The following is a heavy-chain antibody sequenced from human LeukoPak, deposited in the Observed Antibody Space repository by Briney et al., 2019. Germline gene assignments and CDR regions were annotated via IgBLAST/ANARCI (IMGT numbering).Heavy chain of an antibody. CDR3: ARLWFGELFRRGWFDP. CDR1: GGSISSSNW. D-gene: IGHD3-10*01. CDR2: IYHSGST. Sequence: PSETLSLTCAVSGGSISSSNWWSWVRQPPGKGLEWIGEIYHSGSTNYNPSLKSRVTISVDTSKNQFSLKLSSVTAADTAVYYCARLWFGELFRRGWFDPWGQGTLVTVSS. J-gene: IGHJ5*02. V-gene: IGHV4-4*02.